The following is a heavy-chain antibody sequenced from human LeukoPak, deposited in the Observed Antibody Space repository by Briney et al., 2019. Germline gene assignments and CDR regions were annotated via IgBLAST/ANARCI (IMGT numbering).Heavy chain of an antibody. CDR1: GGSISSYY. D-gene: IGHD1-1*01. CDR3: ASSPHSQYNLDY. Sequence: PSETLSLTCSVSGGSISSYYWSWIRQPPGKGLELIGYIYYSGSTNYNPSLKSRVTISVDTSKNQFSLKLSSVTAADTAVYYCASSPHSQYNLDYWGQGTLATVSS. CDR2: IYYSGST. V-gene: IGHV4-59*08. J-gene: IGHJ4*02.